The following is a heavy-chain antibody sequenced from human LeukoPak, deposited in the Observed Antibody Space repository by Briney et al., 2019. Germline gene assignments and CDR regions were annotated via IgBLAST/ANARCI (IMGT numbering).Heavy chain of an antibody. CDR3: AKERDYGPADY. CDR2: IYTTEQT. J-gene: IGHJ4*02. Sequence: GGSLRLSCVGSGFTVSDNYMNWVRQTPGKGLEWVSVIYTTEQTYYADSVKGRFTISRNNSKNTVYLQMNGLRVDDTAIYYCAKERDYGPADYWGQGTLATVSS. D-gene: IGHD4/OR15-4a*01. CDR1: GFTVSDNY. V-gene: IGHV3-53*01.